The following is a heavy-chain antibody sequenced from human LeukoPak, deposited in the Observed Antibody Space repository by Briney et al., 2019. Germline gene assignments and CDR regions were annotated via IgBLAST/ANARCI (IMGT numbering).Heavy chain of an antibody. V-gene: IGHV4-59*08. J-gene: IGHJ4*02. CDR3: ARINWNYFDY. Sequence: SETLSLTCTVSDGSISSYYWSWVRQPPGKGLEWVGYIYYSGNTNYNPSLKSRLTMSADRSRNQFSLNLNSVTAADTAVYYCARINWNYFDYWGQGILVTVSS. CDR2: IYYSGNT. D-gene: IGHD1-1*01. CDR1: DGSISSYY.